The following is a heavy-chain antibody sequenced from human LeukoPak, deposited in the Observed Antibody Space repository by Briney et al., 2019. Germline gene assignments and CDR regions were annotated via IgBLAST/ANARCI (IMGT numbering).Heavy chain of an antibody. CDR2: IHHSGSS. CDR1: ADSLSSGGHY. V-gene: IGHV4-31*03. CDR3: ARGGNRFGGFYFDY. D-gene: IGHD3-10*01. Sequence: SETLSLTCTVSADSLSSGGHYWAWIRQLPGKGLESIGFIHHSGSSRHNPSLKDRVAISVDASRKQFALRLSSVTAADTAIYYCARGGNRFGGFYFDYWGQGTTVTVSS. J-gene: IGHJ4*02.